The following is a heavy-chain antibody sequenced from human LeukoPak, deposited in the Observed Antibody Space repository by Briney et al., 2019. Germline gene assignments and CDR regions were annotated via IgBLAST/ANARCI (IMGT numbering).Heavy chain of an antibody. V-gene: IGHV4-39*01. CDR2: VYYGRTT. D-gene: IGHD5-12*01. J-gene: IGHJ5*01. Sequence: SETLSLTCTVSAGSFISSSHHWGWIRQSPGKGLEWIGSVYYGRTTYYNPSLDGRVTVSLDTSANQFSLQLNTVTAADTAVYYCVRHDGRGGATMGAFDSWGQGSLVTVSS. CDR1: AGSFISSSHH. CDR3: VRHDGRGGATMGAFDS.